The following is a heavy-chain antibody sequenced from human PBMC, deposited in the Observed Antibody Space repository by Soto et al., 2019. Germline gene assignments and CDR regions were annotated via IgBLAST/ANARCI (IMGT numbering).Heavy chain of an antibody. CDR1: GGSISSYY. V-gene: IGHV4-59*12. CDR2: IYYSGST. Sequence: SETLSLTWTVSGGSISSYYWSWIRQPPGKGLEWIGYIYYSGSTNYNPSLKSRVTISVDTSKNQFSLKLSSVTAADTAVYYCARDLSSGWFNWFDPWGQGTLVTVSS. D-gene: IGHD6-19*01. CDR3: ARDLSSGWFNWFDP. J-gene: IGHJ5*02.